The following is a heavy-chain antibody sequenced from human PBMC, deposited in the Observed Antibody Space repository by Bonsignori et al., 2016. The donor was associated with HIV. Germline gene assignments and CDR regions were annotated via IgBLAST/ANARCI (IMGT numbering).Heavy chain of an antibody. CDR3: ARLPRYYYYYMDV. V-gene: IGHV4-38-2*01. CDR2: IYHSGST. J-gene: IGHJ6*03. Sequence: WIRQPPGKGLEWIGSIYHSGSTYYNPSLKSRVTISVDTSKNQFSLKLSSVTAADTAVYYCARLPRYYYYYMDVWGKGTTVTVSS.